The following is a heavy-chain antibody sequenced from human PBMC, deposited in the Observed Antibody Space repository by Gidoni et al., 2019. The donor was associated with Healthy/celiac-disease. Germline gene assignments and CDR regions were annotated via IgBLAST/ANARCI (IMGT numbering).Heavy chain of an antibody. J-gene: IGHJ4*02. V-gene: IGHV3-23*01. CDR2: MSGSGGST. D-gene: IGHD2-2*01. Sequence: EVQLLESGGGLVQPGGSLRLSCAASGFPFSSYAMSWVRQPPGKGLEWVSAMSGSGGSTYYADSVKGRFTISRDNSKNTLYLQMNSLRAEDTAVYYCATYGDCSSTSCSYYFDYWGQGTLVTVSS. CDR3: ATYGDCSSTSCSYYFDY. CDR1: GFPFSSYA.